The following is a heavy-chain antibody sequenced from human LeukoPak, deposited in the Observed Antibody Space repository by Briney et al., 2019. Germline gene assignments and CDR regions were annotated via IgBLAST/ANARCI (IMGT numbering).Heavy chain of an antibody. CDR3: ARSKIVVVVAATKRSYYFDY. Sequence: SETPSLTCAVYGGSFSGYYWSWIRQPPGKGLEWIGEINHSGSTNYNPSLKSRVTISVDTSKNQFSLKLSSVTAADTAVYYCARSKIVVVVAATKRSYYFDYWGQGTLVTVSS. CDR1: GGSFSGYY. V-gene: IGHV4-34*01. CDR2: INHSGST. D-gene: IGHD2-15*01. J-gene: IGHJ4*02.